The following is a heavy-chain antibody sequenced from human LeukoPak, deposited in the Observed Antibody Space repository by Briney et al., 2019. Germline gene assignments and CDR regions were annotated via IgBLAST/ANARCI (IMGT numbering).Heavy chain of an antibody. D-gene: IGHD3-10*01. J-gene: IGHJ4*02. Sequence: GGSLRLSCAASGFTFSNYAMSWVRQAPGKGLEWVSAISGSGGSTYYADSVKGRFTISRDNSKNTLYLQMNSLRAEDTAVYYCAKRTGHMVPGDNYYFDYWGQGTLVTVSS. V-gene: IGHV3-23*01. CDR3: AKRTGHMVPGDNYYFDY. CDR1: GFTFSNYA. CDR2: ISGSGGST.